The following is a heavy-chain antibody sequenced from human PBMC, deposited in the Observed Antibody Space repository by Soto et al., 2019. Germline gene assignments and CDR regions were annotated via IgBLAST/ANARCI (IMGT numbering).Heavy chain of an antibody. D-gene: IGHD3-10*01. Sequence: PGGSLRLSCAASGFTFSSYGMHWVRQAPGKGLEWVAVISYDGSNKYYADSVKGRFTISRDNSKNTLYLQMNSLRAGDTAVYYCAKEGLPHYGSGSYDFDYWGQGTLVTVSS. V-gene: IGHV3-30*18. CDR2: ISYDGSNK. CDR3: AKEGLPHYGSGSYDFDY. CDR1: GFTFSSYG. J-gene: IGHJ4*02.